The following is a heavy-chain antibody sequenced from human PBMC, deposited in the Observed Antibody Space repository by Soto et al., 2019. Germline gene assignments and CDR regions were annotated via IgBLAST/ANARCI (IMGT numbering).Heavy chain of an antibody. CDR3: VGEGSHDAFDI. Sequence: SETLSLTCAVPGGSISSGGYSWSWIRQPPGKGLEWIGYIYHSGSTYYNPSLKSRVTISVDRSKNQFSLKLSSVTAADTAVYCCVGEGSHDAFDIWGQGTMVTVSS. CDR2: IYHSGST. J-gene: IGHJ3*02. CDR1: GGSISSGGYS. V-gene: IGHV4-30-2*01. D-gene: IGHD3-16*01.